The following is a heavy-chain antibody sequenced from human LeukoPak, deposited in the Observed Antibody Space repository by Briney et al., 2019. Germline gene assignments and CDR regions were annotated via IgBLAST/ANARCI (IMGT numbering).Heavy chain of an antibody. D-gene: IGHD3-10*01. Sequence: SETLSLTCTVSGGSISTYYWSWIRQPPGKGLEWIGYIYHSGSTKYNPSLKSRVTISVDTSKNQFSLKLSSVTAADTAVYYCARAPPLSHYYGSGSYVNYWGQGTLVTVSS. CDR3: ARAPPLSHYYGSGSYVNY. CDR2: IYHSGST. J-gene: IGHJ4*02. CDR1: GGSISTYY. V-gene: IGHV4-59*01.